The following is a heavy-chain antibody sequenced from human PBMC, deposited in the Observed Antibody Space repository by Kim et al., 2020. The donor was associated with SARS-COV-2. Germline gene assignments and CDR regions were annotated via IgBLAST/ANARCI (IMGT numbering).Heavy chain of an antibody. CDR1: GFTLSSYW. CDR3: ARDDYSNSRYYYCGMDV. J-gene: IGHJ6*01. CDR2: INSTGRST. V-gene: IGHV3-74*01. Sequence: GGSLRLSCAASGFTLSSYWMNWVRQAPGKGLVWVSRINSTGRSTCYADSVKGRFTISRDNAKNTLSLQMNSLRAEDTAVYYCARDDYSNSRYYYCGMDV. D-gene: IGHD4-4*01.